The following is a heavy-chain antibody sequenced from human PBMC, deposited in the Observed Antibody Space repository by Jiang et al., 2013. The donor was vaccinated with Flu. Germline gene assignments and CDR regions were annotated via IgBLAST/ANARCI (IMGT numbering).Heavy chain of an antibody. J-gene: IGHJ6*03. V-gene: IGHV3-72*01. Sequence: EWVGRTRNKANSYTTEYAASVKGRFTISRDDSKNSLYLQMNSLKTEDTAVYYCARGMVRGPNTRPVFYYYYYDGRLGQRDHGHRLL. D-gene: IGHD3-10*01. CDR3: ARGMVRGPNTRPVFYYYYYDGR. CDR2: TRNKANSYTT.